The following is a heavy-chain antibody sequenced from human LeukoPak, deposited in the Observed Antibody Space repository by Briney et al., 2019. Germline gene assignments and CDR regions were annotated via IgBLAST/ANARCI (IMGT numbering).Heavy chain of an antibody. Sequence: PGGSLRLSCAASGFTFSSYEMNWVRQAPGKGLEWVSYISSSGSTIYYAESVKGRFTISRDNAKNSLYLQMNSLRAEDTAVYYCATLRNWFDPWGQGTLVTVSS. D-gene: IGHD4-17*01. CDR1: GFTFSSYE. CDR3: ATLRNWFDP. CDR2: ISSSGSTI. J-gene: IGHJ5*02. V-gene: IGHV3-48*03.